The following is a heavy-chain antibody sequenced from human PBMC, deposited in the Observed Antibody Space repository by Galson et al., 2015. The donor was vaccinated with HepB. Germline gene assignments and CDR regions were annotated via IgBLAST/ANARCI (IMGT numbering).Heavy chain of an antibody. CDR3: AKDGHCSGGSCYSGRFRVWFDP. Sequence: SLRLSCAASGFTFSSYGMHWVRQAPGKGLEWVAVISYDGSNKYYADTVKGRFTISRDNSKNTLYLQMNSLRAEDTAVYYCAKDGHCSGGSCYSGRFRVWFDPWGQGTLVTVSS. CDR2: ISYDGSNK. V-gene: IGHV3-30*18. CDR1: GFTFSSYG. D-gene: IGHD2-15*01. J-gene: IGHJ5*02.